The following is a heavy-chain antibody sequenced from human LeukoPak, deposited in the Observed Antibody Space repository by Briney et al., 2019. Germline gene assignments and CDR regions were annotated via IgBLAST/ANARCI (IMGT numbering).Heavy chain of an antibody. CDR3: ARDHPDYYGSGSPTEAWFDP. CDR1: GYSISSGYY. Sequence: SETLSLTCTVSGYSISSGYYWGWIRQPPGKGLEWIGSIYHSGSTYYNPSLKSRVTISVDTSKNQFSLKLSSVTAADTAVYYCARDHPDYYGSGSPTEAWFDPWGQGTLVTVSS. CDR2: IYHSGST. V-gene: IGHV4-38-2*02. J-gene: IGHJ5*02. D-gene: IGHD3-10*01.